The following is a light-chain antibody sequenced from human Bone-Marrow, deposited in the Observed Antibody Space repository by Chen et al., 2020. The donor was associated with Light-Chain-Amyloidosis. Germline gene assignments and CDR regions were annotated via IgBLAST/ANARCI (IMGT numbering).Light chain of an antibody. CDR1: NIGSTS. J-gene: IGLJ3*02. CDR3: QVWDRSSDRPL. V-gene: IGLV3-21*02. Sequence: YVLNQPSSVSVAPGQPATFDCGGNNIGSTSVHWYQQTPGQAPLLVVYDDSDRPSGIPERLSGSNSGNTATLTISRVETGDEADYYCQVWDRSSDRPLFGGGTKLTVL. CDR2: DDS.